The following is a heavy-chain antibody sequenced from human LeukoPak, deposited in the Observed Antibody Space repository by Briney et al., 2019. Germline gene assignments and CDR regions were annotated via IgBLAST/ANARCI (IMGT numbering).Heavy chain of an antibody. V-gene: IGHV1-69*04. CDR1: GGTFSSYA. Sequence: AASVKVSCKASGGTFSSYAISWVRQAPGQGLEWMGRIIHILGIANYAQKFQGRVTITADKSTSTAYMELSSLRSEDTAVYYCARTVGVVAIQSRFDYWGQGTLVTVSS. J-gene: IGHJ4*02. D-gene: IGHD2-15*01. CDR3: ARTVGVVAIQSRFDY. CDR2: IIHILGIA.